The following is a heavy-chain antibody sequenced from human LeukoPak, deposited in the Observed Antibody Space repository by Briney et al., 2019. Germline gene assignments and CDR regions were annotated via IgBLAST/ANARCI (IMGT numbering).Heavy chain of an antibody. CDR2: ISYDGSNK. J-gene: IGHJ4*02. D-gene: IGHD1-26*01. CDR3: AKDVKVGAHYFDY. Sequence: GRSLRPSCAASGFTFSSYGMHCARQAPGKGLEWVAVISYDGSNKSYADSVKGRFTISRDNSKNTLYLQMNSLRAEDTAVYYCAKDVKVGAHYFDYWGQGTLVTVSS. CDR1: GFTFSSYG. V-gene: IGHV3-30*18.